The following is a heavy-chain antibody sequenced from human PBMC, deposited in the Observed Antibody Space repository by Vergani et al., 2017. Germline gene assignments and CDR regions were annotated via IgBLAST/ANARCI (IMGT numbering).Heavy chain of an antibody. Sequence: EVQLLESGGDLVQPGGSLRLSCAASGFTFIMHAMSWVRQAPGKGLEWVSTLSASDRRTHYADSVKGRFTISRDNSKNTLFLHMNSLRPEDTAVYYCARSMGWSGGYWGQGTLVTVSS. D-gene: IGHD3-10*02. CDR2: LSASDRRT. J-gene: IGHJ4*02. CDR1: GFTFIMHA. CDR3: ARSMGWSGGY. V-gene: IGHV3-23*01.